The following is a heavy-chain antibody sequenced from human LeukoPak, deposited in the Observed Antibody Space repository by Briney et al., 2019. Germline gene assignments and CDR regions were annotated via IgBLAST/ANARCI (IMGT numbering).Heavy chain of an antibody. CDR2: MNPNSGNT. V-gene: IGHV1-8*01. Sequence: ASVKVSCKASGYTFTSYDINWVRQATGQGLEWMGWMNPNSGNTGYAQKFQGRVTMTRNTSISTAYMELSSLRSEDTAVYYCARATKNPNYYGSGLGYRPLGYWGQGTLVTASS. CDR1: GYTFTSYD. CDR3: ARATKNPNYYGSGLGYRPLGY. D-gene: IGHD3-10*01. J-gene: IGHJ4*02.